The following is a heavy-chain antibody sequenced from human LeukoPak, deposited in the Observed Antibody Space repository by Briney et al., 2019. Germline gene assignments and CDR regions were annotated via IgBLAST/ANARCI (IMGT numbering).Heavy chain of an antibody. D-gene: IGHD6-13*01. CDR1: GYTFTSYA. CDR3: ARDYIPIAAAGSSLRAFDI. Sequence: GGSLRLSCAASGYTFTSYAMHWVRQAPGQRLEWMGWINAGNGNTKYSQKFQGRVTITRDTSASTAYMELSSLRSEDTAVYYCARDYIPIAAAGSSLRAFDIWGQGTMVTVSS. CDR2: INAGNGNT. J-gene: IGHJ3*02. V-gene: IGHV1-3*01.